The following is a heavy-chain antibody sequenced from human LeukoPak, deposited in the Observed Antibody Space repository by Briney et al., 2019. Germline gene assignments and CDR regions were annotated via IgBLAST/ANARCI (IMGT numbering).Heavy chain of an antibody. Sequence: ASVKVSCKASGYTFTSYYMHWVRQAPGQGLEWVGIINPSGGSTSYAQKFQGRLTMTRDTSTSTVYMELSSLRSEDTAVYYCAREDYGLGYFDYWGQGTLVTVSS. V-gene: IGHV1-46*01. CDR3: AREDYGLGYFDY. D-gene: IGHD4-17*01. CDR2: INPSGGST. J-gene: IGHJ4*02. CDR1: GYTFTSYY.